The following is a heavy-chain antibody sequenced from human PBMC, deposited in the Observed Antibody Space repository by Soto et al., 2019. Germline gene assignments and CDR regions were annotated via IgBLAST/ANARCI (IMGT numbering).Heavy chain of an antibody. CDR1: GFSLSTSGVG. J-gene: IGHJ4*02. Sequence: GSGPTLVNPTQTLTLTCTFSGFSLSTSGVGVGWIRQPPGKALEWLALIYWDDDKRYSPSLKSRLTITKDTSKNQVVLTMTNMDPVDTATYYCAHSSGGGVVVVAASFDYRGQGTLVTVSS. CDR2: IYWDDDK. V-gene: IGHV2-5*02. CDR3: AHSSGGGVVVVAASFDY. D-gene: IGHD2-15*01.